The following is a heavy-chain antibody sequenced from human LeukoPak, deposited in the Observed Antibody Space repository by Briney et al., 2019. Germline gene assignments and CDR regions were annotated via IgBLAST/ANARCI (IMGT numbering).Heavy chain of an antibody. V-gene: IGHV4-59*01. J-gene: IGHJ5*02. D-gene: IGHD4-17*01. CDR1: GGSISSYY. CDR2: IYYSGST. Sequence: SETLSLTCTVSGGSISSYYWSWIRQPPGKGLEWIGYIYYSGSTNYNPSLKSRVTISVDTSKNQFSLKLSSVTAADTAVYYCAREGDDYGDYEWFDPWGQGTLVTVS. CDR3: AREGDDYGDYEWFDP.